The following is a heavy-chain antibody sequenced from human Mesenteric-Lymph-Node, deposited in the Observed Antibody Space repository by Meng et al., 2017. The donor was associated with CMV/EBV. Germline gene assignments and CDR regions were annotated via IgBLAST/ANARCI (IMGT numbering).Heavy chain of an antibody. Sequence: GSLRLSCTVSGGSISSYYWSWIRQPPGKGLEWIGYIYYSGSTNYNPSLKSRVTISVDTSKNQFSLKLSSVTAADTAVYYCARGHYDFWSGSIFDYWGQGTLVTVSS. CDR1: GGSISSYY. D-gene: IGHD3-3*01. V-gene: IGHV4-59*01. CDR2: IYYSGST. CDR3: ARGHYDFWSGSIFDY. J-gene: IGHJ4*02.